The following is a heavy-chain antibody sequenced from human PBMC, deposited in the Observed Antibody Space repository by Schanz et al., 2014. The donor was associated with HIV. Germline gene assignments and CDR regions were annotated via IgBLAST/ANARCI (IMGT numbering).Heavy chain of an antibody. CDR1: GFTFRDSV. V-gene: IGHV3-23*01. J-gene: IGHJ2*01. D-gene: IGHD2-15*01. CDR3: ALSRPSGYGGSWYFDL. Sequence: EVRLLESGGGLVHPGGSLRLSCAASGFTFRDSVVSWVRQAPGKGLEWIASISSTSTYRFYAGSVKGRFTISRDNAKNTLYLQMNSLRDEDTAVYYCALSRPSGYGGSWYFDLWGRGTLVAVSS. CDR2: ISSTSTYR.